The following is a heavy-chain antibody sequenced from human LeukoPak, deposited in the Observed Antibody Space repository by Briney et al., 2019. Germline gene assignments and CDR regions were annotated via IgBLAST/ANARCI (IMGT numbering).Heavy chain of an antibody. J-gene: IGHJ6*03. D-gene: IGHD1-26*01. CDR2: IRYDGSNK. V-gene: IGHV3-30*02. Sequence: GGSLRLSCAASGFTFSSYGMHWVRQAPGKGLEGVAFIRYDGSNKYYADSAKGRFTISRHNSKNTLYLQMNSLRAEDTAVYYCAKDSGSFGAYYYYYYMDVWGKGTTVTVSS. CDR1: GFTFSSYG. CDR3: AKDSGSFGAYYYYYYMDV.